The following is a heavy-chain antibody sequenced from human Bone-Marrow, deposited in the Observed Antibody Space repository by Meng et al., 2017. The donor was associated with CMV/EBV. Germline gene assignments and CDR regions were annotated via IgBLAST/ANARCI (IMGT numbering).Heavy chain of an antibody. Sequence: YGGSFSGYYWSWIRPPPGKGLEWIGEINHSGSTNYNPSLKSRVTISVDTSKNQFSLKLSSVTAADTAVYYCARGRIVVVPAAPYYFDYWGQGTLVTVSS. J-gene: IGHJ4*02. CDR2: INHSGST. CDR3: ARGRIVVVPAAPYYFDY. CDR1: GGSFSGYY. D-gene: IGHD2-2*01. V-gene: IGHV4-34*01.